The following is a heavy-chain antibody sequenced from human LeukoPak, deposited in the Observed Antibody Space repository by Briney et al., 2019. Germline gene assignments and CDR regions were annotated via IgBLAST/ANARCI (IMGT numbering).Heavy chain of an antibody. CDR1: GGSFSGYY. CDR3: ARAEVVEGYGMDV. CDR2: INHSGST. Sequence: SETLSLTRALYGGSFSGYYWSWIRQPPGKELEWIGEINHSGSTNYNPSLKSRVTISVHTSKNQFSLKLSSVTAADTAVYYCARAEVVEGYGMDVWGQGTTVTVSS. V-gene: IGHV4-34*01. D-gene: IGHD2-15*01. J-gene: IGHJ6*02.